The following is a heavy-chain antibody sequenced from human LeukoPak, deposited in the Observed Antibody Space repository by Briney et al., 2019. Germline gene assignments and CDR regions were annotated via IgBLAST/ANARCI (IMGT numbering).Heavy chain of an antibody. CDR3: TFMITFGGFDY. D-gene: IGHD3-16*01. V-gene: IGHV3-48*03. CDR2: IGNSGSTI. CDR1: GFTFSNYE. Sequence: GGSLRLSCAASGFTFSNYEMNWVRQAPGKGLEWVSYIGNSGSTIYYADSVKGRFTISRDNAKNSLYLQMNSLRAEGTAIYYCTFMITFGGFDYWGQGTLVTVSS. J-gene: IGHJ4*02.